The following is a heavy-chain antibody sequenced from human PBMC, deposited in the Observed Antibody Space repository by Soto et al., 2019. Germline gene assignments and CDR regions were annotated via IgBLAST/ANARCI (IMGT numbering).Heavy chain of an antibody. V-gene: IGHV3-64D*06. Sequence: LRLSCSASGFTFSMFSMHWVRQAPGKGLEYVSGISSNGDSTYYADSVKGRFTISRDNSKNTLYLQMSSLREVDTAVYYCVHPRSTVQIPPTWGQGTLVTVSS. D-gene: IGHD4-17*01. CDR1: GFTFSMFS. CDR2: ISSNGDST. J-gene: IGHJ5*02. CDR3: VHPRSTVQIPPT.